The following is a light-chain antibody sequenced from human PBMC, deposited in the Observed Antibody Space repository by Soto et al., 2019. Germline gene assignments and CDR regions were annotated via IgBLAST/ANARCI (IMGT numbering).Light chain of an antibody. CDR1: SSNIGSNY. CDR3: AAWDDSMSGYV. Sequence: QSVLTQPPSASGTPGQRVTISCSGSSSNIGSNYVYWYQQLPGTAPKLLIYRNNQRPSGVPDRFSGSKSGTSASLAISGLRSEDEADYYCAAWDDSMSGYVFGNGTKVIV. J-gene: IGLJ1*01. V-gene: IGLV1-47*01. CDR2: RNN.